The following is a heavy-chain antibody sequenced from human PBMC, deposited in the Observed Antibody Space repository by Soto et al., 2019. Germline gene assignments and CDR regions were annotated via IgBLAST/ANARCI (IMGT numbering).Heavy chain of an antibody. J-gene: IGHJ3*02. CDR2: INPSGGST. V-gene: IGHV1-46*03. CDR1: GYTFTSYY. Sequence: QVQLVQSGAEVKKPGASVKVSCKASGYTFTSYYMHWVRQAPGQGLEWMGIINPSGGSTSYAQKFQGRVTMTRDTSTSTVYMELSSLRSEDTDVYYCAREEGSGLLGGAFDIWGQGTMVTVSS. D-gene: IGHD6-19*01. CDR3: AREEGSGLLGGAFDI.